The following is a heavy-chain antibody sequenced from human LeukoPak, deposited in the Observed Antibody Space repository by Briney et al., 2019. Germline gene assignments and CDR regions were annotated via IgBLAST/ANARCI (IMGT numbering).Heavy chain of an antibody. V-gene: IGHV4-34*01. CDR2: INHSGST. CDR3: ARGRGYGDYSALRH. CDR1: GFTFSNYG. Sequence: PGGSLRLSCAASGFTFSNYGMSWVRQAPGKGLEWIGEINHSGSTNYNPSLKSRVTISVDTSKNQFSLKLSSVTAADTAVYYCARGRGYGDYSALRHWGQGTLVTVSS. J-gene: IGHJ1*01. D-gene: IGHD4-17*01.